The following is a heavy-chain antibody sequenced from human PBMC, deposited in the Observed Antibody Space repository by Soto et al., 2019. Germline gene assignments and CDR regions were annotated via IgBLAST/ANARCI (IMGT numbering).Heavy chain of an antibody. CDR2: TYYSGST. Sequence: QLQLQESGPGLVKPSETLSLTCTVSGGSISSSSYYWGWIRQPPGKGLEWIGSTYYSGSTYYNPSVTSRVTISVETSKSRFSLKLSSVTAADTAVYYCARGHDYDIFKQPAWGQGTLVTVSS. CDR1: GGSISSSSYY. D-gene: IGHD3-9*01. J-gene: IGHJ5*02. V-gene: IGHV4-39*01. CDR3: ARGHDYDIFKQPA.